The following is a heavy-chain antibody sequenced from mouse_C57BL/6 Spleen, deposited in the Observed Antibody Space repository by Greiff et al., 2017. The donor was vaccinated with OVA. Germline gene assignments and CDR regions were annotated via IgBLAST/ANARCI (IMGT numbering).Heavy chain of an antibody. D-gene: IGHD1-1*01. CDR1: GYTFPSEG. CDR2: TPHNPGST. Sequence: QVQLQQPGAELVKPGASVKLSCKASGYTFPSEGLHWVKQRPGPVLEWIGMTPHNPGSTNSNEKFKSKSTLTVDKSSSTAYMQLSSLTSEDSAVYYCASLYGSSHYFDYWGQGTTLTVSS. J-gene: IGHJ2*01. V-gene: IGHV1-64*01. CDR3: ASLYGSSHYFDY.